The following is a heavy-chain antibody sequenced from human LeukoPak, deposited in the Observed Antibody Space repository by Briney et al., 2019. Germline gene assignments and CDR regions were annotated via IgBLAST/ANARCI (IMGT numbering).Heavy chain of an antibody. CDR3: ANMQNYYYGMDV. CDR1: GGSTSSSTYY. Sequence: SETLSLTCTVSGGSTSSSTYYWGWIRQPPGKGLEWIGSVYYSGNTYYNPSLKSRVTISVDTSKNQFSLKLGSVTAADTAVYYCANMQNYYYGMDVWGHGTTVTVSS. CDR2: VYYSGNT. V-gene: IGHV4-39*01. J-gene: IGHJ6*02. D-gene: IGHD2-2*01.